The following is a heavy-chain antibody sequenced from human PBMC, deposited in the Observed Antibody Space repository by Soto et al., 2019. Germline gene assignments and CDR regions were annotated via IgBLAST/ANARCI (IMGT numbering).Heavy chain of an antibody. CDR1: GYTFTSYG. Sequence: ASVKVSCKASGYTFTSYGISWVRQAPGQGLEWMGWISAYNGNTNYAQKLQGRVTMITYTSTSSSYMELRSLSSDDTAVYYCARGTTDWFDPWGQGTLVTVSS. J-gene: IGHJ5*02. CDR2: ISAYNGNT. D-gene: IGHD1-7*01. V-gene: IGHV1-18*01. CDR3: ARGTTDWFDP.